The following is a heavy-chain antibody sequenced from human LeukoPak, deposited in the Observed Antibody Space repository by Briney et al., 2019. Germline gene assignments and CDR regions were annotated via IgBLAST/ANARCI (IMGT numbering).Heavy chain of an antibody. CDR2: IYTSGST. Sequence: SETLSLTCTVSGGSISSGSYYWSWIRQPAGKGLEWIGRIYTSGSTNYNPSLKSRVTISVDTSKNQFSLKLSSVTAADTAVYYCARGEVMITFGGVTFFFDYWGQGTLVTVSS. CDR3: ARGEVMITFGGVTFFFDY. CDR1: GGSISSGSYY. J-gene: IGHJ4*02. V-gene: IGHV4-61*02. D-gene: IGHD3-16*01.